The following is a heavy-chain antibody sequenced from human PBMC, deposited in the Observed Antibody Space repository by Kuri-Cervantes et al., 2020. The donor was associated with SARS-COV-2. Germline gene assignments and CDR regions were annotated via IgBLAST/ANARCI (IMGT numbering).Heavy chain of an antibody. J-gene: IGHJ6*02. Sequence: GGSLRLSCAASGFTVSSNYMSWVRQAPGKGLEWVSVIYSGGSTYYADSVKGRFTISRDNSKNTLYLQMNSLRAEDTAVYYCVKGGSNYASYYYYGMDVWGQGTTVTVSS. CDR3: VKGGSNYASYYYYGMDV. D-gene: IGHD4-11*01. V-gene: IGHV3-66*01. CDR1: GFTVSSNY. CDR2: IYSGGST.